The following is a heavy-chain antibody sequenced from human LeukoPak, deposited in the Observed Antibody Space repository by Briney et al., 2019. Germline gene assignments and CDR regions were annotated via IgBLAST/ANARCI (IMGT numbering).Heavy chain of an antibody. CDR3: ASHIYDYDDYRDY. CDR2: IYHSGST. Sequence: PSETLSLTCAVSGGSISSGGYSWSWIRQPPGKGLEWIGYIYHSGSTYYNPSLKSRVTISVDRSKNQFSLKLSSVTAADTAVYYCASHIYDYDDYRDYWGQGTLVTVSS. J-gene: IGHJ4*02. CDR1: GGSISSGGYS. V-gene: IGHV4-30-2*01. D-gene: IGHD4-17*01.